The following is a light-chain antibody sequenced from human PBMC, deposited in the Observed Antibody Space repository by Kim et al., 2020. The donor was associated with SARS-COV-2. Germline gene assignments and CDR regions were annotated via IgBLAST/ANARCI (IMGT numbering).Light chain of an antibody. CDR2: GDN. CDR1: TSNLGAGYH. Sequence: RVTISCAGSTSNLGAGYHAHWYQQLPGTAPKLLSYGDNNRPSGVPDRFSGSRSGTSASLAVTGLQAEDEADYYCQSYDSSLRARVFGGGTKLTVL. CDR3: QSYDSSLRARV. V-gene: IGLV1-40*01. J-gene: IGLJ3*02.